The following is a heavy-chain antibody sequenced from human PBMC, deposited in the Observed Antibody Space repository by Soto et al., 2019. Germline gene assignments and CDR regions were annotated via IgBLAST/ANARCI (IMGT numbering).Heavy chain of an antibody. CDR2: INPNNGHT. V-gene: IGHV1-8*01. CDR3: AKTTELIRRGFDP. CDR1: GYTFTSYD. J-gene: IGHJ5*02. D-gene: IGHD2-15*01. Sequence: ASVKVSCKASGYTFTSYDINWVRQATGQGLEWMGWINPNNGHTGYAQEFQDRVTISSNTSISTAYMELSSLRSEDTAVYYCAKTTELIRRGFDPWGQGTLVTVSS.